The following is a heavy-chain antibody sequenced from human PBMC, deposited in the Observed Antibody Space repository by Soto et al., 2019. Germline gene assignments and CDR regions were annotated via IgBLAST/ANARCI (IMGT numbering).Heavy chain of an antibody. CDR3: ARDEGIAAAGVYYYYGMDV. CDR2: ISYDGSNK. J-gene: IGHJ6*02. V-gene: IGHV3-30-3*01. Sequence: GGSLRLSCAASGFTFSSYAMHWVRQAPGKGLEWVAVISYDGSNKYYADSVKGRFTISRDNSKNTLYLQMNSLRAEDTAVYYCARDEGIAAAGVYYYYGMDVWGQGTTVTVSS. CDR1: GFTFSSYA. D-gene: IGHD6-13*01.